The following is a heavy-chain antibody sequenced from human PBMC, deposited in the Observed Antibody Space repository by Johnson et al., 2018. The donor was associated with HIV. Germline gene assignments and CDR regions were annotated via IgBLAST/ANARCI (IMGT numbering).Heavy chain of an antibody. V-gene: IGHV3-30*02. D-gene: IGHD6-19*01. Sequence: QVQLVESGGGVVQPGGSLRLSCAASGFTFSSYGMHWVRQAPGKGLEWVAFIRYDGSNKYYADSVKGRFTISIDNSKNTLYLQMNSLRAEDTAVYYCASTAVAGTGDAFDIWGQGTMVTVSS. J-gene: IGHJ3*02. CDR3: ASTAVAGTGDAFDI. CDR2: IRYDGSNK. CDR1: GFTFSSYG.